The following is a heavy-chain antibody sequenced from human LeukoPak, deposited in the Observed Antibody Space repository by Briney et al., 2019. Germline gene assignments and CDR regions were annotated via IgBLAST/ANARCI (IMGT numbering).Heavy chain of an antibody. Sequence: SETLSLTCTVSGGSISTYYWSWIRQPVGKGLEWIGYIYYNESTNYNPSVQSRVTISADTSKNQFSLKRRSVTAADTAVYYCARGRWLVNYWGQGTLVTASS. V-gene: IGHV4-59*01. CDR1: GGSISTYY. CDR2: IYYNEST. CDR3: ARGRWLVNY. J-gene: IGHJ4*02. D-gene: IGHD6-19*01.